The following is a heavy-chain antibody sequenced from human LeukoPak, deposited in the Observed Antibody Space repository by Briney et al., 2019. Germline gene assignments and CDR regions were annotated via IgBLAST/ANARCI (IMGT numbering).Heavy chain of an antibody. Sequence: SGPALVKPPPTLTLTCNVSGCSLSTSGMCVSWIRQPPGKALEWLARIDWDDDKYYSTSLKTRLTISKDTSKNQVVFTMTNTDPVDTATYYCARIGYYDSIGYSYDHFDYWGQGTLVTVSS. CDR3: ARIGYYDSIGYSYDHFDY. V-gene: IGHV2-70*11. J-gene: IGHJ4*02. CDR2: IDWDDDK. CDR1: GCSLSTSGMC. D-gene: IGHD3-22*01.